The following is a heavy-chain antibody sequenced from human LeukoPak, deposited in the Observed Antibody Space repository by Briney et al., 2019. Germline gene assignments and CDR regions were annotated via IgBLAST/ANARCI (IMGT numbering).Heavy chain of an antibody. D-gene: IGHD3-22*01. CDR2: IYYSGST. J-gene: IGHJ4*02. CDR1: GGSISSYY. CDR3: ARGRYYDSSGYYFDY. V-gene: IGHV4-59*01. Sequence: PSETLSLTCTVSGGSISSYYWSWIRQPPGKGLEWIGYIYYSGSTNYNPSLKSRVTISVDTSKNQFSLKLSSMTAADTAVYYCARGRYYDSSGYYFDYWGQGTLVTVSS.